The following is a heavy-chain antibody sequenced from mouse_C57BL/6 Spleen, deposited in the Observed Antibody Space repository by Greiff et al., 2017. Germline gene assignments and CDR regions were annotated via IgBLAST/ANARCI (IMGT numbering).Heavy chain of an antibody. V-gene: IGHV5-4*01. J-gene: IGHJ3*01. CDR3: AREWDNWGAWFAY. Sequence: EVQLVESGGGLVKPGGSLKLSCAASGFTFSSYAMSWVRQTPEKRLEWVATISDGGSYTYYPDNVKGRFTIAKDNAKNNLYLQMSQLKSEATAMYYGAREWDNWGAWFAYWGQGTLVTVSA. CDR2: ISDGGSYT. D-gene: IGHD4-1*01. CDR1: GFTFSSYA.